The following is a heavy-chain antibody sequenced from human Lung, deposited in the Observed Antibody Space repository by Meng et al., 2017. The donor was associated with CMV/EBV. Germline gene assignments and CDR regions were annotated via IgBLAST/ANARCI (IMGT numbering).Heavy chain of an antibody. CDR1: CYAFTCNV. Sequence: VQLLHSGPRCSNPRTHLYVACTRSCYAFTCNVLNWGRLPPAPGVELMGCVNPTSSDTTYAPCFLKRFVFSLVSSFSTAFLQNRSLKAADPAVDYYSGRLLHATSVDYWGQGTLVTVSS. CDR2: VNPTSSDT. D-gene: IGHD1-1*01. CDR3: SGRLLHATSVDY. J-gene: IGHJ4*02. V-gene: IGHV7-4-1*01.